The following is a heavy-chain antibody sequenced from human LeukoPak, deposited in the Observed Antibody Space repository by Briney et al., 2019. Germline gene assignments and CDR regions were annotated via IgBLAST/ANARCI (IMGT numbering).Heavy chain of an antibody. CDR3: VKEVTYYYDSSGSV. V-gene: IGHV3-64D*06. CDR1: GFTFSSYA. D-gene: IGHD3-22*01. Sequence: PGGSLRLSCSASGFTFSSYAMHWVRQAPGKGLEYVSAISSNGGSTYYADSVKGRFTISRDNSKNTLYLQMSSLRAEDTAVYYCVKEVTYYYDSSGSVWGRGTLVTVSS. CDR2: ISSNGGST. J-gene: IGHJ4*02.